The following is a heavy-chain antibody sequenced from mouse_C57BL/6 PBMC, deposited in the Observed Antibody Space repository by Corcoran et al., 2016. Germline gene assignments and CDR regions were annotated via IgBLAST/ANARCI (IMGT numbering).Heavy chain of an antibody. CDR3: TRWGSSSWYYDV. D-gene: IGHD1-1*01. CDR2: INTYSGVP. Sequence: QIQLVQSGPELKKPGETVKISCKASGYTFTTYGMSWVKQAPGKGLKWMGWINTYSGVPTYADDFKGRFAYSLETSANIAYLQINDLKNEETATDVCTRWGSSSWYYDVWGTGTTVTVSS. J-gene: IGHJ1*03. V-gene: IGHV9-3*01. CDR1: GYTFTTYG.